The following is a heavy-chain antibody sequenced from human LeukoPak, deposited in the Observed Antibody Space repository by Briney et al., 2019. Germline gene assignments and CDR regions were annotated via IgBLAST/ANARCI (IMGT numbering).Heavy chain of an antibody. J-gene: IGHJ4*02. CDR2: IYYSGNT. CDR3: ARDNGGDDPPTLVY. CDR1: GYSISSGFY. Sequence: PSETRSLTCAVSGYSISSGFYWSCIRQPPGKGLEWLGIIYYSGNTYYNPSLKSRLTISVDTSKNEFSLKLSSVTAADAAVYYCARDNGGDDPPTLVYWAETTLVTVSS. V-gene: IGHV4-38-2*02. D-gene: IGHD2-8*01.